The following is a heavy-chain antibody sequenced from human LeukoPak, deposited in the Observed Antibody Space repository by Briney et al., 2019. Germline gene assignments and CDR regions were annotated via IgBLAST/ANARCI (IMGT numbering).Heavy chain of an antibody. CDR2: IDWDDDE. CDR1: GFSLTTHGMC. Sequence: SGPTLVKPTQTLILTCTFSGFSLTTHGMCVSWIRQPPGMALEWLARIDWDDDEYYNPGLKTRLSVSKDTSKNQVVLTMTNLDPADTATYYCARSTGETFMTRRYYDYWGQGALVTVSS. J-gene: IGHJ4*02. D-gene: IGHD3-16*01. V-gene: IGHV2-70*11. CDR3: ARSTGETFMTRRYYDY.